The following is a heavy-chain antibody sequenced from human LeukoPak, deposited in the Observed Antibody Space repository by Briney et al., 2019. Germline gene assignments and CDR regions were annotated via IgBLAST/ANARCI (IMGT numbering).Heavy chain of an antibody. CDR1: GGSFSGYY. CDR3: ARTYGSGSYHYYYYYYYGMDV. D-gene: IGHD3-10*01. V-gene: IGHV4-34*01. CDR2: INHSGST. J-gene: IGHJ6*02. Sequence: SETLSLTCAVYGGSFSGYYWSWIRQPPGKGLEWIGEINHSGSTNYNPSLKSRVTISVDTSKNQFSLKLSSVTAADTAVYYCARTYGSGSYHYYYYYYYGMDVWGQGTTVTVSS.